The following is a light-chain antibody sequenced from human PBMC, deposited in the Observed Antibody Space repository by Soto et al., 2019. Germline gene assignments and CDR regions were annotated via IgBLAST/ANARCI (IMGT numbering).Light chain of an antibody. J-gene: IGKJ1*01. V-gene: IGKV3-15*01. CDR3: LEGRSSPWT. CDR1: QSVRSN. Sequence: EIVLTQSPATLSVSPGERATLSCRASQSVRSNLAWYPQTPGKGPRIIILGASPRDTDIPAVGRSRGARTACTRTTSSLKQREVETGVWLEGRSSPWTFGLGTRVDIK. CDR2: GAS.